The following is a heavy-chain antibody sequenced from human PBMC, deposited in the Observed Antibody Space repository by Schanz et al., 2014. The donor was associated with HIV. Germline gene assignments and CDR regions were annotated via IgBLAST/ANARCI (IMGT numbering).Heavy chain of an antibody. CDR1: GFTFSSYA. CDR3: ATDGGLERAFGF. V-gene: IGHV3-23*01. J-gene: IGHJ4*02. Sequence: VQLLESGGGLLQPGGSLRLSCAASGFTFSSYAMSWVRQAPGKGLEWVSAISGSGGSTYYADSVKGRFTISRDNSKNTLYLQMNSLRGEDTAVYYCATDGGLERAFGFWGQGTLVSVSS. D-gene: IGHD1-1*01. CDR2: ISGSGGST.